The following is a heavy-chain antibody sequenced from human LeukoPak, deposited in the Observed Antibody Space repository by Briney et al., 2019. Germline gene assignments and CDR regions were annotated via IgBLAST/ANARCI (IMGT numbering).Heavy chain of an antibody. CDR3: AADPSYSSGYRYYFDY. J-gene: IGHJ4*02. CDR1: GYTFTVYY. V-gene: IGHV1-2*02. CDR2: INPNSGGT. D-gene: IGHD3-22*01. Sequence: GASVKVSFKASGYTFTVYYMHWVRQAPGQGLECMGWINPNSGGTNYAQNVQVRVTMTRDTSISTAYMELSRLRSEDTDVYYCAADPSYSSGYRYYFDYWGQGTLVTVSS.